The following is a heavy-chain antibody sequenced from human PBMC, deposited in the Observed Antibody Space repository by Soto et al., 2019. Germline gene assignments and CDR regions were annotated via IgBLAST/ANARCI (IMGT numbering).Heavy chain of an antibody. D-gene: IGHD2-15*01. CDR3: AKDSRSHPQGWFDP. V-gene: IGHV3-23*01. Sequence: EVPLLESGGGLVQPGESLRLPCAASGFTFSSYAMTWVRPAPGKGLEWVSSISGSGDYTYFADSVKGRFTISRDNSKDTLYLQMSSLRVEDTAIYYCAKDSRSHPQGWFDPWGQGTLVTVSS. J-gene: IGHJ5*02. CDR2: ISGSGDYT. CDR1: GFTFSSYA.